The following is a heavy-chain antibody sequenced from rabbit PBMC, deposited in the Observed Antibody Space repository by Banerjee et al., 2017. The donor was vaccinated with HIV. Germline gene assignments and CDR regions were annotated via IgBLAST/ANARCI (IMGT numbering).Heavy chain of an antibody. V-gene: IGHV1S45*01. CDR1: GFSFSSNW. D-gene: IGHD4-1*01. J-gene: IGHJ4*01. CDR3: ARDLAGAIGWNFYL. CDR2: IDTSDGDT. Sequence: LEESGGGLVKPGGTLTLTCTVSGFSFSSNWICWVRQAPGKGLEWIACIDTSDGDTDYATWESGRFTISTTSSTTVTLQMTSLTAADTATYFCARDLAGAIGWNFYLWGQGTLVTVS.